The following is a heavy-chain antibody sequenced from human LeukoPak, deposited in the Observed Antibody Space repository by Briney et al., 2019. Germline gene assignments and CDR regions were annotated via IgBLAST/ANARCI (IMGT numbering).Heavy chain of an antibody. D-gene: IGHD6-19*01. V-gene: IGHV3-53*01. CDR3: TKLKGWYGDGYFDY. J-gene: IGHJ4*02. Sequence: GGSLRLSCAASGFSVSSKYMSWVRQPAGKGLEWVSVIYSGGTTFYADSVKGRFTISRDNSKNTLYLQMNSLRPDDTAVYYCTKLKGWYGDGYFDYWGPGTLVTVSS. CDR1: GFSVSSKY. CDR2: IYSGGTT.